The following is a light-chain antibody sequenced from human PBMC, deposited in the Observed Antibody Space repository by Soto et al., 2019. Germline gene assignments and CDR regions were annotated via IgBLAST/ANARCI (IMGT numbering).Light chain of an antibody. Sequence: EIVLTQSPGTLSLSAGERATLSCGASQRLSSSSLALYQQKPGQAPRLLIYDASSRATGIPDRFSASGSGTDFTLTISRLKPDDFATYDCQHYNSYSEAFRQGTKVDIK. V-gene: IGKV3-20*01. CDR1: QRLSSSS. CDR2: DAS. J-gene: IGKJ1*01. CDR3: QHYNSYSEA.